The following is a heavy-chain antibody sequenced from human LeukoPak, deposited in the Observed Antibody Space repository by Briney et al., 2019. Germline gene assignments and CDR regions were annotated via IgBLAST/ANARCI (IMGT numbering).Heavy chain of an antibody. J-gene: IGHJ3*02. Sequence: ASVKVSCKASGYTFTSYGISWVRQAPGQGLEWMGWISAYNGNTNYAQKLQGRVTMTTDTSTSTAYMELRSLRSDDTAVYFCAKDLYSSLSGSEVFDIWGQGTRVTV. CDR2: ISAYNGNT. CDR3: AKDLYSSLSGSEVFDI. CDR1: GYTFTSYG. D-gene: IGHD3-10*01. V-gene: IGHV1-18*01.